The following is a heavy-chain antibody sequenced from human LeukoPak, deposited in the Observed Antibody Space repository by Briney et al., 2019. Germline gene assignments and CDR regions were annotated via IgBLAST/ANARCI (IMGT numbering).Heavy chain of an antibody. V-gene: IGHV1-69*05. CDR3: ARGGSGSYFYYYMDV. CDR1: GGTFSSYA. CDR2: IIPIFGTA. J-gene: IGHJ6*03. D-gene: IGHD3-10*01. Sequence: ASVKVSCKASGGTFSSYAISWVRQAPGQGLEWMGGIIPIFGTAIYAQKFQGRVTITTDESTSTAYMELSSLRSEDTAVYYCARGGSGSYFYYYMDVWGKGTTVTVSS.